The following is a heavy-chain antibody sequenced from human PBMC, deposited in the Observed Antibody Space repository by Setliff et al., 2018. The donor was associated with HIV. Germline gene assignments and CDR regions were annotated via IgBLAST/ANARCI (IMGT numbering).Heavy chain of an antibody. CDR2: IDWDDDK. V-gene: IGHV2-70*11. D-gene: IGHD1-26*01. J-gene: IGHJ4*02. CDR1: GFSLTTSGMC. Sequence: SGPTLVNPTHTLTLTCTFSGFSLTTSGMCVSWIRQPPGKALEWHARIDWDDDKYYSTSLKTRLTISKDTSKNQVVLTLTNMDPVDAATYYCARTRGYSGSYYFDYWGQGALVTVSS. CDR3: ARTRGYSGSYYFDY.